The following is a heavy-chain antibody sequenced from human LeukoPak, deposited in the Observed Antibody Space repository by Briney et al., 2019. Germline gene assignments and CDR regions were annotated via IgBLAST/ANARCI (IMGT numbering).Heavy chain of an antibody. CDR2: ISAYNGNT. D-gene: IGHD1-26*01. CDR1: GYTFTSYA. CDR3: ARVQWELLPLDY. J-gene: IGHJ4*02. V-gene: IGHV1-18*01. Sequence: ASVKVSCKASGYTFTSYAMHWVRQAPGQRLEWMGWISAYNGNTNYAQKLQGRVTMTTDTSTSTAYMELRSLRSDDTAVYYCARVQWELLPLDYWGQGTLVTVSS.